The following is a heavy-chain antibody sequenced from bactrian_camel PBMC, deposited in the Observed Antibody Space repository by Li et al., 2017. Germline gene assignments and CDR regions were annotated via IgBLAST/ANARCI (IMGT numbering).Heavy chain of an antibody. J-gene: IGHJ6*01. CDR1: GFSDTEHC. V-gene: IGHV3S1*01. CDR3: AAGYCSGGYCYSDFGY. CDR2: INLSSNS. Sequence: VQLVESGGGSVQAGGSLGLSCDISGFSDTEHCMGWFRQAPGKGLEWVSTINLSSNSYTADSVQGRFTISRDNAKSTVYLHLNSSKTEDTATYYCAAGYCSGGYCYSDFGYWGQGTQVTVS. D-gene: IGHD2*01.